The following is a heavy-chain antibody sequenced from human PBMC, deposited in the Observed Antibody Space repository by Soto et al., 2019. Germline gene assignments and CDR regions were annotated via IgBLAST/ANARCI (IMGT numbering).Heavy chain of an antibody. CDR3: GGGSAWTKVEY. J-gene: IGHJ4*02. Sequence: QVQLVQSGAEVKKPGSSVKVSCKASGGTVSNSAISWLRQAPGQGLEWMGGIIPIFGPATYSRKFQDRVTITPEDSRGPVYRKLSGLHCEETAVYFFGGGSAWTKVEYWARETLV. CDR1: GGTVSNSA. V-gene: IGHV1-69*01. CDR2: IIPIFGPA. D-gene: IGHD2-15*01.